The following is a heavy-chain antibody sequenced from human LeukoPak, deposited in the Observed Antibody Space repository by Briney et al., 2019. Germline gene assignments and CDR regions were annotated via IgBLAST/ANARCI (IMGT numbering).Heavy chain of an antibody. CDR1: GGSFSGYY. J-gene: IGHJ3*02. CDR3: ARGPSYYYDSSGRYAFDI. D-gene: IGHD3-22*01. Sequence: SETLSLTCAVYGGSFSGYYWSWIRQPPGKGLEWIGEINHRGSTNYNPSLKSRVTISVDTSKNQFSLKLSSVTAADTAVYYCARGPSYYYDSSGRYAFDIWGQGTMVTVSS. V-gene: IGHV4-34*01. CDR2: INHRGST.